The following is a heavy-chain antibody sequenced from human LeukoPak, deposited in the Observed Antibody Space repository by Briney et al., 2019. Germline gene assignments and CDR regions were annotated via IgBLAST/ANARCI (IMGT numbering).Heavy chain of an antibody. V-gene: IGHV4-59*08. CDR1: GGSISSYY. J-gene: IGHJ5*02. Sequence: PSETLSLTCTVSGGSISSYYWSWIRQPPGKGLEWIGYIYYSGSTNYNPSLKSRVTISVDTSKNQFSLKLSSVTAADTAVYYCARIPSLRWFDPWGQGTLVTVSS. D-gene: IGHD2-21*01. CDR3: ARIPSLRWFDP. CDR2: IYYSGST.